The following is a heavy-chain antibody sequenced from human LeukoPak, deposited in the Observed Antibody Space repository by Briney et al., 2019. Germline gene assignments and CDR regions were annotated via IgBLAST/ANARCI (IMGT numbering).Heavy chain of an antibody. CDR2: INSGGSST. CDR3: ARDLGWFDP. J-gene: IGHJ5*02. CDR1: GFTFSSYC. V-gene: IGHV3-74*01. D-gene: IGHD7-27*01. Sequence: GGSLRLSCAASGFTFSSYCMHWVRQAPGKGLVCVSRINSGGSSTIYADPVKGRFTISRDNAKNTLYLQMNSLRAEDTAVYYCARDLGWFDPWGQGTLVTVSS.